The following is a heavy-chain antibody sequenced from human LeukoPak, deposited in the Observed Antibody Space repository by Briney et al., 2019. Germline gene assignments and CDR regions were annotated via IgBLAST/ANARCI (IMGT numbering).Heavy chain of an antibody. CDR1: GGSISSSSYY. CDR3: ASSVYAFTAKYYFDY. CDR2: IYYSGST. D-gene: IGHD2-8*01. V-gene: IGHV4-39*01. Sequence: SETLSLTCTVSGGSISSSSYYWGWIRQPPGKGLEWIGSIYYSGSTYYNPSLKSRVTISVDTSKNQFSLKLSSVTAADTAVYYCASSVYAFTAKYYFDYWGQGTLVTVSS. J-gene: IGHJ4*02.